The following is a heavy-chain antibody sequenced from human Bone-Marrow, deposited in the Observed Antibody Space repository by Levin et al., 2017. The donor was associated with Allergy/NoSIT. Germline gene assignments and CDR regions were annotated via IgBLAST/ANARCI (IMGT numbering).Heavy chain of an antibody. CDR2: IDWDDDE. Sequence: SGPTLVKPTQTLTLTCTFSGFSLTTSGMCVSWIRQPPGKALEWLALIDWDDDEYYSTSLRTRLTISKDTPKNQVVLTMTNMDPLDTATYYCARIRGQPSYEGVRHWPNGMDVWGQGTTVTVSS. V-gene: IGHV2-70*01. J-gene: IGHJ6*02. CDR3: ARIRGQPSYEGVRHWPNGMDV. CDR1: GFSLTTSGMC. D-gene: IGHD3-10*01.